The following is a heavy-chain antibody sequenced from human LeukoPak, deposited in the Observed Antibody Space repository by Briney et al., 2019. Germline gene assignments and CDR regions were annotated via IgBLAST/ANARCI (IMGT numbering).Heavy chain of an antibody. J-gene: IGHJ4*02. CDR2: ISSSGSTI. CDR1: GFTFSDYY. V-gene: IGHV3-11*01. Sequence: GGSLRLSCAASGFTFSDYYMSWIRQAPGKGLEWVSYISSSGSTIYCADSVKGRFTISRDNAKNSLYLQMNSLRAEDTAVYSCARGKASCRGGSCYFDHHAGLDYWGQGTLVTVSS. CDR3: ARGKASCRGGSCYFDHHAGLDY. D-gene: IGHD2-15*01.